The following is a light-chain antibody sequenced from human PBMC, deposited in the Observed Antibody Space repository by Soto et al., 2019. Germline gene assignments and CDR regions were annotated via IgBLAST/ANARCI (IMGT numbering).Light chain of an antibody. J-gene: IGKJ2*01. V-gene: IGKV3-15*01. Sequence: EIVMTQSPATLSVSTGERASLSCRASQSVGSNLAWYQQTAGQAPRLLIYGASTRATGIPARFSGSGSGTEVTLTISSLQSEDFAVYSCQQYTNWPYTFGQGTKLEIK. CDR3: QQYTNWPYT. CDR2: GAS. CDR1: QSVGSN.